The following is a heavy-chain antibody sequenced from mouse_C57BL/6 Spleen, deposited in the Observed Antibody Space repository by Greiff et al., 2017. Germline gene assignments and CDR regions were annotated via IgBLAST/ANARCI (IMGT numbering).Heavy chain of an antibody. Sequence: VKVVESGAELVRPGASVTLSCKASGYTFTDYEMHWVKQTPVHGLEWIGAIDPETGGTAYNQKFKGKAILTADKSSSTAYMELRSLTSEDSAVYYCTPWFYFDYWGQGTTLTVSS. D-gene: IGHD2-2*01. CDR1: GYTFTDYE. CDR3: TPWFYFDY. CDR2: IDPETGGT. J-gene: IGHJ2*01. V-gene: IGHV1-15*01.